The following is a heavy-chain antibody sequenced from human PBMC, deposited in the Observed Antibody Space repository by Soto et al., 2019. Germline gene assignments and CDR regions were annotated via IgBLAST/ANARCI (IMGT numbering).Heavy chain of an antibody. CDR3: ASYGIVTAAIGNHYGMDV. J-gene: IGHJ6*02. CDR2: IYYSGST. CDR1: GGSISSGGYY. V-gene: IGHV4-31*03. D-gene: IGHD2-2*02. Sequence: TLSLPCTVSGGSISSGGYYWSWIRQHPGKGLEWIGYIYYSGSTYYNPSLKSRVTISVDTSKNQFSLKLSSVTAADTAVYYCASYGIVTAAIGNHYGMDVWGQGTTVTVSS.